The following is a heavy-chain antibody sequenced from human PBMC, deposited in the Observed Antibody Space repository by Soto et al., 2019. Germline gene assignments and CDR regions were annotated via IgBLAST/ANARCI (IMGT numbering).Heavy chain of an antibody. Sequence: EVQLEESGGGLVQPGGSLRLSCAASGFTFGSYWRSWVRQAPGQGMEWLATIKWDASEKKYVDSVKGRFTMSRDNAKNSLYLQMDSLRAEDTAVYYSARDSGYGSGQSVNHYLDYWGHGTLVTVSS. J-gene: IGHJ4*01. CDR1: GFTFGSYW. CDR3: ARDSGYGSGQSVNHYLDY. V-gene: IGHV3-7*01. D-gene: IGHD3-10*01. CDR2: IKWDASEK.